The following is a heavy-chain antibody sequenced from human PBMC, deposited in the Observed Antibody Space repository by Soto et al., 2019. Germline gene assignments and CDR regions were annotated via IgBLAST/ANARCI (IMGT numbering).Heavy chain of an antibody. CDR1: GGSVGTGAYY. CDR2: TRCTWCP. D-gene: IGHD3-9*01. J-gene: IGHJ3*02. CDR3: AGHDYYHRNCGI. Sequence: SETLSLTCRVSGGSVGTGAYYWRWIRQPPGKGLEWIGYTRCTWCPKYVPSRWRFQSRVTISVDTSRNQCSLRLSSLTAADTALYYCAGHDYYHRNCGIWGQGTLVTVSS. V-gene: IGHV4-61*08.